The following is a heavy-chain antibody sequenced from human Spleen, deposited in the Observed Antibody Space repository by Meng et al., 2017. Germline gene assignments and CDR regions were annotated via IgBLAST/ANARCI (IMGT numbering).Heavy chain of an antibody. Sequence: SGPTLVKPTQTLTLTCTFSGFSLSTRGMCVSWVRQPPGKALEWLALIDWDDDKYYSTSLKTRLTISKDTSKNQVVLTMTNMDPVDTATYFCARSRADDSSGYLSAFDIWGQGTMVTVSS. J-gene: IGHJ3*02. CDR3: ARSRADDSSGYLSAFDI. D-gene: IGHD3-22*01. CDR1: GFSLSTRGMC. V-gene: IGHV2-70*20. CDR2: IDWDDDK.